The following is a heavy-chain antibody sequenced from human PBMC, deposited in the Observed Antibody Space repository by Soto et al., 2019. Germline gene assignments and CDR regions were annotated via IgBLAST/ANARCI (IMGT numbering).Heavy chain of an antibody. V-gene: IGHV3-48*02. CDR3: ARVIWSGHLTSDL. CDR1: GFTFSSNS. D-gene: IGHD3-3*01. CDR2: ISSSSSTI. Sequence: EVQVVESGGGLVQPGGSLRLSCAASGFTFSSNSMNWVRQAPGKGLEWISYISSSSSTIYADFVKGRFTISRDNAKTSLYLQMNILRDEDTSVYYCARVIWSGHLTSDLWGQGTLVTVSS. J-gene: IGHJ5*02.